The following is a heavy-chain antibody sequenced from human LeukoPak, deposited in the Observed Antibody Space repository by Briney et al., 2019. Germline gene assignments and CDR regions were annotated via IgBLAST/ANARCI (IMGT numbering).Heavy chain of an antibody. CDR1: GYTFTDQF. Sequence: GASVKVSCKASGYTFTDQFMHWVRQAPGQGLECMGWIDPNSGGTNYAQSFQGRVTMTRDTSISTAYMELTRLSPDDAAVYFCASGSQYFFDYWGQGTLVTVSS. V-gene: IGHV1-2*02. CDR3: ASGSQYFFDY. CDR2: IDPNSGGT. D-gene: IGHD1-26*01. J-gene: IGHJ4*02.